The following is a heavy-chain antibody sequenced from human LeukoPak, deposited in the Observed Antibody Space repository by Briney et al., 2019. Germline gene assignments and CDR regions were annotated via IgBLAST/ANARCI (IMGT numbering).Heavy chain of an antibody. CDR1: GFTFSSYS. D-gene: IGHD1-14*01. Sequence: GGSLRLSCAASGFTFSSYSMNWVRQAPGKGLEWVSYISSSSSTIYYADSVKGRFTISRDNAKNSLYLQMNSLRAEDTAVYYCASVTGQPQSMDVWGQGTTVTVSS. V-gene: IGHV3-48*04. CDR2: ISSSSSTI. CDR3: ASVTGQPQSMDV. J-gene: IGHJ6*02.